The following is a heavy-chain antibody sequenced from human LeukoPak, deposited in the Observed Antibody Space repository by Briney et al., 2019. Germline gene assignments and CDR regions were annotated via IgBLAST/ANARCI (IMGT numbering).Heavy chain of an antibody. J-gene: IGHJ4*02. CDR3: ARDIGYSGYDPHY. D-gene: IGHD5-12*01. V-gene: IGHV1-2*02. CDR2: INPNSGGT. CDR1: GYTFTSSD. Sequence: ASVKVSCKASGYTFTSSDINWVRQATGQGLEWMGWINPNSGGTNYAQKFQGRVTMTRDTSISTAYMELSRLRSDDTAVYYCARDIGYSGYDPHYWGQGTLVTVSS.